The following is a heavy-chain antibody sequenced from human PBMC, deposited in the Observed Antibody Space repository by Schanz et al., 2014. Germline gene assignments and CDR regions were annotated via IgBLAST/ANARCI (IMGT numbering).Heavy chain of an antibody. V-gene: IGHV3-23*01. CDR1: GFSFSSYA. CDR3: ARKVVATIGGYYDN. D-gene: IGHD5-12*01. Sequence: DVQLLESGGGLVQPGGSLRLSCATSGFSFSSYAINWVRQAPGKGLEWVSGISGSGASTYYADSVKGRFTISRDNAENTLFLQMNSLRAEDTAVYYCARKVVATIGGYYDNWGQGTLVIVSS. J-gene: IGHJ4*02. CDR2: ISGSGAST.